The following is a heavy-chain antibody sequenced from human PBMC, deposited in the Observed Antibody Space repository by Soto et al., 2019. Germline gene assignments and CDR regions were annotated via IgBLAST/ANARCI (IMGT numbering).Heavy chain of an antibody. CDR1: GFTFSNYA. CDR3: AKGGDRSSWENWFDP. J-gene: IGHJ5*02. V-gene: IGHV3-23*01. Sequence: EVQLLESGGGLVQPGGSLRLSCAASGFTFSNYAMTWVRQAPGKGLEWVSGISGSGSSIYYADSVKGRFTISRDNSKNTLYLQMNSLRAEDTAVSYCAKGGDRSSWENWFDPWGQGTLVTVSS. D-gene: IGHD6-13*01. CDR2: ISGSGSSI.